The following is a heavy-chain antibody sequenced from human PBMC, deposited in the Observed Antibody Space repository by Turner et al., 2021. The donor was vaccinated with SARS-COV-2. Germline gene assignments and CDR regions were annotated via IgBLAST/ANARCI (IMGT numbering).Heavy chain of an antibody. Sequence: QAQLVQSGAEVKNPGASVKVYCKASGYPFTSYDINWVRQATGKVPVWVGYMNAGSGDTGHARRFKGRVTLTKDTSINTTYMELSGLSFEDTAIYYCARYDDRLRQGFDVWGQGTKVIVSS. CDR2: MNAGSGDT. D-gene: IGHD1-1*01. J-gene: IGHJ3*01. CDR3: ARYDDRLRQGFDV. V-gene: IGHV1-8*01. CDR1: GYPFTSYD.